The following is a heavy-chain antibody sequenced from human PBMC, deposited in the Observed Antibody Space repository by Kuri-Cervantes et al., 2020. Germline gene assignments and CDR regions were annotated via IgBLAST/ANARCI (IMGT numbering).Heavy chain of an antibody. D-gene: IGHD6-13*01. CDR3: ARVAAAAGIGGMDV. CDR1: GYTFTGYY. CDR2: INPNSGGT. J-gene: IGHJ6*02. V-gene: IGHV1-2*02. Sequence: ASVKVSCKASGYTFTGYYMHWVRQAPGQGLEWMGWINPNSGGTNYAQKFQGRVTTTRDTSISTAYMELSRLRSDDTAVYYCARVAAAAGIGGMDVWGQGTTVTVSS.